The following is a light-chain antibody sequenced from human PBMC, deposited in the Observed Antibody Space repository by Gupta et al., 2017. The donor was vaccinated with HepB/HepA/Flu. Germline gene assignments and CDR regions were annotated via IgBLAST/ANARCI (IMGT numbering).Light chain of an antibody. V-gene: IGKV3-15*01. CDR1: QSVSSN. CDR3: QQHNNWPPLT. Sequence: EIVMTQSPATLSVSPRERATLSCRASQSVSSNLAWYQQKPGQAPRLLIYGASTRATGIPARFSGSGSGTEFTLTISSLQSEDFAVYYCQQHNNWPPLTFGGGTKVEIK. CDR2: GAS. J-gene: IGKJ4*01.